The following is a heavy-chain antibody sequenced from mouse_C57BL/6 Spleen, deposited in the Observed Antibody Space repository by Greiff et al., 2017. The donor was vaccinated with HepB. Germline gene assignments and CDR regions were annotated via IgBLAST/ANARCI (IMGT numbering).Heavy chain of an antibody. Sequence: EVQLQQSGPELVKPGASVKISCKASGYTFTDYYMNWVKQSHGKSLEWIGDINPNNGGTSYNQKFKGKATLTVDKSSSTAYMELLSLTSEDSAVYDCALTVVFYYYAMDYWGQGTSVTVSS. V-gene: IGHV1-26*01. D-gene: IGHD1-1*01. CDR1: GYTFTDYY. J-gene: IGHJ4*01. CDR2: INPNNGGT. CDR3: ALTVVFYYYAMDY.